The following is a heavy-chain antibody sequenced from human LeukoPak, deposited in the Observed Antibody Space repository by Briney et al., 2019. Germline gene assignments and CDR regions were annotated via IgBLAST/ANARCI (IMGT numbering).Heavy chain of an antibody. CDR2: IYYSGST. CDR3: ARLVDYYGSGSYYNVPTPFDY. V-gene: IGHV4-39*01. Sequence: SETLSLTCTVSGGSISSSSYSWGWIRQPPGKGLEWIGSIYYSGSTYYNPSLKSRVTISVDTSKNQFSLKLSSVTTADTAVYYCARLVDYYGSGSYYNVPTPFDYWGQGTLVTVSS. D-gene: IGHD3-10*01. CDR1: GGSISSSSYS. J-gene: IGHJ4*02.